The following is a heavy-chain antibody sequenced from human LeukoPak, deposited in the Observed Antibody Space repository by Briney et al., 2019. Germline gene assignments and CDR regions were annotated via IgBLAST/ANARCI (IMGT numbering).Heavy chain of an antibody. V-gene: IGHV4-39*07. Sequence: SETLSLTCTVSDGSINWGWIRQPPGKGLEWVGSMSYSGSTFYNPSLKSRVTMSVDTSKNQFSLKLSSVTAADTAVYFCVRLVSTGTHGYFDYWGQGTLVAVSS. CDR2: MSYSGST. CDR3: VRLVSTGTHGYFDY. J-gene: IGHJ4*02. D-gene: IGHD2-8*02. CDR1: DGSIN.